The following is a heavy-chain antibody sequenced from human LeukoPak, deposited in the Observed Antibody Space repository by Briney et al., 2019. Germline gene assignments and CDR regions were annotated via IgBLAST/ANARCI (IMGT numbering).Heavy chain of an antibody. CDR3: ARVRYSGYDWRSIYAFDI. CDR2: INPNSGGT. D-gene: IGHD5-12*01. Sequence: GASVKVSCKASGYTFTGYYMHWVRHAPGQGLEWMGWINPNSGGTNYAQKFQGRVTMTRDTSISTAYMELSRLRSDDTAVYYCARVRYSGYDWRSIYAFDIWGQGTMVTVSS. J-gene: IGHJ3*02. CDR1: GYTFTGYY. V-gene: IGHV1-2*02.